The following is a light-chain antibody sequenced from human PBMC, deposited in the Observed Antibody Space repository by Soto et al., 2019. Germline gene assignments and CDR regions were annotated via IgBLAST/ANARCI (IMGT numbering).Light chain of an antibody. CDR1: QSISSW. Sequence: DIQMTQSPSTLSASVGDRVTITCRASQSISSWLAWYQQKPGKAPKILIYKASSLESGVPSRFSGSVSGTEFTLTISSLQPDDFATYYCQQYNSYWTFGQGTKVEIK. CDR3: QQYNSYWT. V-gene: IGKV1-5*03. J-gene: IGKJ1*01. CDR2: KAS.